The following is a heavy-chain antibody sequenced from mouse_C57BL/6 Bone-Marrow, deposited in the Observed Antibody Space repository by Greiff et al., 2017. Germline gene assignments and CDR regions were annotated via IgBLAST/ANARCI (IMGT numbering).Heavy chain of an antibody. CDR3: AYLCYYGRDAWFAY. D-gene: IGHD1-1*01. CDR1: GFNFKDAY. Sequence: EVKLMESGAELVRPGASVKLSCTASGFNFKDAYMHWVKQRPEQGLEWIGRIDPVTGDSEYASQFQGKATITADTSSNTAYLQVSILTSEDTAVYYCAYLCYYGRDAWFAYWGQGTLVTVSA. V-gene: IGHV14-4*01. J-gene: IGHJ3*01. CDR2: IDPVTGDS.